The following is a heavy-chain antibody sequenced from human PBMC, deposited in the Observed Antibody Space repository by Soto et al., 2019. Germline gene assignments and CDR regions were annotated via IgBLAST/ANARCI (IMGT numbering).Heavy chain of an antibody. V-gene: IGHV3-23*01. CDR3: ASSSGDLDVYGMDI. CDR1: GFTFSRYV. J-gene: IGHJ6*02. CDR2: VTGGGHTT. D-gene: IGHD3-10*01. Sequence: GGSLRLSCAASGFTFSRYVMSWVRQAPGKGLEWVSTVTGGGHTTYNADSVNGRFTISRDNSKNTLYLQMNNLRAEDTAIYYCASSSGDLDVYGMDIWGPGTTVTVSS.